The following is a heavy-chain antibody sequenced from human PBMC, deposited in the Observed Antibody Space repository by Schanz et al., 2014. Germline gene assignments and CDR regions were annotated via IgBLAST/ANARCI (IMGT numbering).Heavy chain of an antibody. Sequence: EVHLVESGGGLVQPGGSLRLSCAASGFSFGTYAMSWVRQAPGKGPEWVSYIRSSSTPIYYADSVKGRFTISRDNAKNSLYLQMNSLRAEDTAVYHCVSSGSYSSYAFWGQGTLVTVSS. CDR2: IRSSSTPI. D-gene: IGHD3-10*01. J-gene: IGHJ4*02. V-gene: IGHV3-48*01. CDR1: GFSFGTYA. CDR3: VSSGSYSSYAF.